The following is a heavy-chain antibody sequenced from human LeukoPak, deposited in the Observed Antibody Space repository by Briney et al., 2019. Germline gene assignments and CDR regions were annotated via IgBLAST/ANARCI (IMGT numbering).Heavy chain of an antibody. CDR3: ARDQGITATELTIDY. CDR1: GFTFSSYG. J-gene: IGHJ4*02. D-gene: IGHD1-20*01. CDR2: IWYDGSNK. Sequence: GRSLRLSCAASGFTFSSYGMHWVRQAPGKGLEWVAVIWYDGSNKYYADSVKGRFTISRDNSKNTLYLQMNSLRAEDTAVYYCARDQGITATELTIDYWGQGTLVTVSS. V-gene: IGHV3-33*01.